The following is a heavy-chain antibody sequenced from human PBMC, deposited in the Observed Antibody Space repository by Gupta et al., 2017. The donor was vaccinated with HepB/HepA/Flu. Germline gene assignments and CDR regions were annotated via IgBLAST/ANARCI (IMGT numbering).Heavy chain of an antibody. CDR1: GFTFSDYA. J-gene: IGHJ6*02. V-gene: IGHV3-30-3*01. CDR2: ISYDGTDE. CDR3: ARADGSGSGYGVDV. Sequence: QVQVVESGGGVVQPGRSLTLSCAASGFTFSDYAMHWVRQAPGKGLEGVALISYDGTDEYYVDSVKGRFTISRDNSRNKVYLRVNSLRAENTAIYYCARADGSGSGYGVDVWGQGTTVTVSS. D-gene: IGHD3-10*01.